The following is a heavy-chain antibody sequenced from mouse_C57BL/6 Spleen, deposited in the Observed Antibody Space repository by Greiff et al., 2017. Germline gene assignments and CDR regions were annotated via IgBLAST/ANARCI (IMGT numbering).Heavy chain of an antibody. CDR3: ARVYDGYLDY. CDR2: INYDGSST. D-gene: IGHD2-3*01. Sequence: EVQLVESEGGLVQPGSSMKLSCTASGFTFSDYYMAWVRQVPEKGLEWVANINYDGSSTYYLDSLKSRFIISRDNAKNILYLQMSSLKSEDTATYYCARVYDGYLDYWGQGTTLTVSS. V-gene: IGHV5-16*01. J-gene: IGHJ2*01. CDR1: GFTFSDYY.